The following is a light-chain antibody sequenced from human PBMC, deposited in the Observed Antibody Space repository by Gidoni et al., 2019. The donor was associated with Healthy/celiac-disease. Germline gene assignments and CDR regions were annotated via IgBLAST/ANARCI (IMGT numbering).Light chain of an antibody. CDR2: AAS. CDR3: QQSYSKGVFT. V-gene: IGKV1-39*01. J-gene: IGKJ3*01. Sequence: DIQMPQSPSSLSASVGDRVTITCRASQSISSYLNWYQQKPGKAPKLLIYAASSLQSGVPSRFSGSGSGTDFTLTISSLQPEDFATYYCQQSYSKGVFTFGPXTKVDIK. CDR1: QSISSY.